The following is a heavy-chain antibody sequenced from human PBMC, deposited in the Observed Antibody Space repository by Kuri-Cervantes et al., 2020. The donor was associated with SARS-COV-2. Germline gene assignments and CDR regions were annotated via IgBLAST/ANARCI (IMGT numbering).Heavy chain of an antibody. CDR1: GFTFSSYA. CDR3: AGELGNYFDY. V-gene: IGHV3-64*02. CDR2: ISSNGGST. J-gene: IGHJ4*02. D-gene: IGHD7-27*01. Sequence: GESLKISCAASGFTFSSYAMHWVRQAPGKGLEYVSAISSNGGSTYYADSVKGRFTISRDNSKNTLYLQMNSLRAENTAVYYCAGELGNYFDYWGQGTLVTVSS.